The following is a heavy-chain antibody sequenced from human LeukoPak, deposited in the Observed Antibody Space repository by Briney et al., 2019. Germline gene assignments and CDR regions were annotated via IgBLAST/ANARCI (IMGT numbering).Heavy chain of an antibody. J-gene: IGHJ4*02. D-gene: IGHD2-15*01. V-gene: IGHV1-8*03. CDR1: GYTFTSYD. CDR2: MNPNSGNT. Sequence: GASVKVSCKASGYTFTSYDINWVRQATGQGLEWMGWMNPNSGNTGYAQKFQGRVTITRNTSMSTAYMELSSLRSEDTAVYYCARVWCSGGSCYSRYFDYWGQGTLVTVSS. CDR3: ARVWCSGGSCYSRYFDY.